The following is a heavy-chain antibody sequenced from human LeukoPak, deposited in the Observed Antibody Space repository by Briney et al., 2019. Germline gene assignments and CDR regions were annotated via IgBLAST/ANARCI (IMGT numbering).Heavy chain of an antibody. CDR1: GGSISSYY. CDR3: AIPTVVTPFAFDI. D-gene: IGHD4-23*01. Sequence: SETLSLTCAVYGGSISSYYWSWIRQPPGKGLEWIGYIYYSGSTNYNPSLKSRVTISVDTSKNQFSLKLGSVTAADTAVYYCAIPTVVTPFAFDIWGQGTMVTVSS. CDR2: IYYSGST. V-gene: IGHV4-59*01. J-gene: IGHJ3*02.